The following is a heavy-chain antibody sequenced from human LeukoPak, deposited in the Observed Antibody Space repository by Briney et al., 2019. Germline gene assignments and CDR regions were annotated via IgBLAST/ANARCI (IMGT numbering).Heavy chain of an antibody. Sequence: GGSLRLSCAASGFTFSNAWMNWVRQAPGKGLEWVGRIKSKTDGGTTDYAAPVKGRFTISRDDSKNTLYLQMNSLKTEDTAVYYCTTDLPYDFCSGYYMGAFDIWGQGTMVTVSS. CDR3: TTDLPYDFCSGYYMGAFDI. J-gene: IGHJ3*02. D-gene: IGHD3-3*01. V-gene: IGHV3-15*07. CDR2: IKSKTDGGTT. CDR1: GFTFSNAW.